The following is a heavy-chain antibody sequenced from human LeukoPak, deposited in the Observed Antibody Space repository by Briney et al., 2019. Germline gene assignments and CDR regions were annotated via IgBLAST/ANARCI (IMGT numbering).Heavy chain of an antibody. V-gene: IGHV4-39*01. D-gene: IGHD1-1*01. CDR2: IYYSGSP. Sequence: SSETLSLTCTVSGGSISNNNYYWAWIRQPPGKGLECIGSIYYSGSPYYNPTLKSRVTISVDTSKNQFSLRLSSVTAADTAVYYCATWRTAKTGFDYWGQGTLVTVSS. CDR3: ATWRTAKTGFDY. CDR1: GGSISNNNYY. J-gene: IGHJ4*02.